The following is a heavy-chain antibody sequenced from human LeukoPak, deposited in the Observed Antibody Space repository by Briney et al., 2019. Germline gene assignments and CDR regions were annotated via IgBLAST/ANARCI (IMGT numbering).Heavy chain of an antibody. J-gene: IGHJ6*02. CDR1: GGSFSGYY. CDR2: INHSGST. Sequence: PSETLSLTCAVYGGSFSGYYWSWIRQPPGKGLEWIGEINHSGSTNYNPSLKSRVTISVDTSKNQFSLKLSSVTAADTAVYYCARGRGQWRGMGSYYYYCGMDVWGQGTTVTVSS. V-gene: IGHV4-34*01. D-gene: IGHD6-19*01. CDR3: ARGRGQWRGMGSYYYYCGMDV.